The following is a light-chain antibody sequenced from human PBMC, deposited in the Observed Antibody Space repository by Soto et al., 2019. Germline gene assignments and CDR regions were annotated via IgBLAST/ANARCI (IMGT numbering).Light chain of an antibody. J-gene: IGKJ4*01. CDR1: QSVSSN. Sequence: EIVMTQSPATLSVSPGERATLSCRASQSVSSNLAWYHQKPGQPPRLLIYDASTRATGLPARFSGSGSGTEFTLTISSLQSDDFGVYFCQQYNDWLSFGGGTKVEIK. V-gene: IGKV3-15*01. CDR2: DAS. CDR3: QQYNDWLS.